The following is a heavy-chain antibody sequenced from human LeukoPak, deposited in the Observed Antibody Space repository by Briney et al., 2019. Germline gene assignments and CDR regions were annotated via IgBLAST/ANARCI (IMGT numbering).Heavy chain of an antibody. CDR2: INPSGGST. V-gene: IGHV1-46*01. CDR3: ARERDTVVTRTGYYYYGMDV. Sequence: ASVKVSCKASGYIFTSYYMHWVRQAPGQGLEWMGIINPSGGSTSYAQKFQGRVTMTRDTSTSTVYMELSSLRSEDTAVYYCARERDTVVTRTGYYYYGMDVWGQGTTVTVSS. D-gene: IGHD4-23*01. J-gene: IGHJ6*02. CDR1: GYIFTSYY.